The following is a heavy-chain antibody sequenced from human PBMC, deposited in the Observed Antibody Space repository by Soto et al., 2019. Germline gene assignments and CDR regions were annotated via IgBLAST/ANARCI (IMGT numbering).Heavy chain of an antibody. CDR3: LREAISRVWSGGRKYYFDY. Sequence: PGGSLRLSCAASGFSFDDDAMHWVRKAQGQGLEWVSGITWNSGSFGYADSLKGRLTISRDNTKISLHLQMDSLRAEDTALYYCLREAISRVWSGGRKYYFDYWGQGTPVTVSS. CDR1: GFSFDDDA. CDR2: ITWNSGSF. J-gene: IGHJ4*02. D-gene: IGHD6-19*01. V-gene: IGHV3-9*01.